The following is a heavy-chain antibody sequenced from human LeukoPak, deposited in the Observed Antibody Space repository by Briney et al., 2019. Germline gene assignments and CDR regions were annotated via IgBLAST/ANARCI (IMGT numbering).Heavy chain of an antibody. J-gene: IGHJ4*02. CDR2: VSFNGKIE. CDR3: VRARVTRGLGY. CDR1: GFTFRHYS. Sequence: GGSLRLSCAASGFTFRHYSMHWVRQAPGKGLEWVAVVSFNGKIEYYADSVKGRFSISRDNSNSTLYLQMDSLRPDDTGLYYCVRARVTRGLGYWGQGTPVTVS. V-gene: IGHV3-30*01. D-gene: IGHD3-16*01.